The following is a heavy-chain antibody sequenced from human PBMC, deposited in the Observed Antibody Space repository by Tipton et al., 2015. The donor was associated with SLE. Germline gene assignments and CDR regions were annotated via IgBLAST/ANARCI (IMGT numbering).Heavy chain of an antibody. V-gene: IGHV4-39*07. D-gene: IGHD7-27*01. Sequence: LSLTCTVSGGSISSSSFYWGWIRQPPGKGLEWIGSIYYSGSTYSNPSLKSRVTISVDTSKNQFSLKLSSVTAADTAVYYCARAQAPLKSGAFDIWGLGTMVTVSS. CDR3: ARAQAPLKSGAFDI. J-gene: IGHJ3*02. CDR2: IYYSGST. CDR1: GGSISSSSFY.